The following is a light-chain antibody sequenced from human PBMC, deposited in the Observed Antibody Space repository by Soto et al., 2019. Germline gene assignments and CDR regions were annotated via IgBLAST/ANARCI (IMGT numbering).Light chain of an antibody. Sequence: TLSLSPGERATLSCRAIQSVISSYLAWYQQKPGQAPRLLIYGASSRATGIPDRFSGSGSGTDFTLTISRLEPEDFAVYYCQQYGASPMITFGHGT. CDR3: QQYGASPMIT. V-gene: IGKV3-20*01. CDR1: QSVISSY. J-gene: IGKJ5*01. CDR2: GAS.